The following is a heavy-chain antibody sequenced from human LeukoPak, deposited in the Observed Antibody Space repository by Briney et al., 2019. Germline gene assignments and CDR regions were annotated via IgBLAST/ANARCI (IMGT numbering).Heavy chain of an antibody. CDR2: INWNGGST. J-gene: IGHJ4*02. CDR1: GFTLDDYG. Sequence: PGGSLRLFCAASGFTLDDYGMSWVRQARGKGLEWVSGINWNGGSTGYADSVKGRFTISRDNAKNSMYLQTNSLRAEDTALYYCARSSSGWYYFDYWGQGTLVTVSS. D-gene: IGHD6-19*01. CDR3: ARSSSGWYYFDY. V-gene: IGHV3-20*04.